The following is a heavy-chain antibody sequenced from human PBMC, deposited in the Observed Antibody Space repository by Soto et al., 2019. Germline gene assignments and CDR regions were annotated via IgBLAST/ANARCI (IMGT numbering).Heavy chain of an antibody. J-gene: IGHJ5*02. CDR1: GGSFSGYY. Sequence: QVQLQQWGAGLLKPSETLSLTCAVYGGSFSGYYWSWIRQPPGKGLEWIGEINHSGSTNYNPSLKSRVTISVDTSKNQFSLKLSSVTAADTAVYYCARGALRANWFDPWGQGTLVTVSS. CDR3: ARGALRANWFDP. V-gene: IGHV4-34*01. CDR2: INHSGST.